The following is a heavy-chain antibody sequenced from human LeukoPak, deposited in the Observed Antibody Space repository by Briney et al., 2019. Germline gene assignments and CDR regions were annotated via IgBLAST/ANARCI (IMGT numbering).Heavy chain of an antibody. Sequence: GGSLRLSCAASGFTFSRFALSWVRKATGKGLEWVSGISGSGGSTYYADSVKGRFTISRDNSRNTLYLQMNTLRAEDTAVYYCAKDREYSYVYDAFDVWGQGTLVAVSS. D-gene: IGHD3-16*01. CDR2: ISGSGGST. J-gene: IGHJ3*01. V-gene: IGHV3-23*01. CDR1: GFTFSRFA. CDR3: AKDREYSYVYDAFDV.